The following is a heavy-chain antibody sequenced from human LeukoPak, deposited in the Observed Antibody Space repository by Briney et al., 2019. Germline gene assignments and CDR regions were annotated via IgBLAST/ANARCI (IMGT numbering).Heavy chain of an antibody. CDR3: ARPSYYYDSSGYYY. Sequence: PGGSLRLSCAASGFTFSSYWMSWIRQAPGKGLEWVANIKQDGSEKYYVDSVKGRFTISRDNAKNSLYLQMNSLRAEDTAVYYCARPSYYYDSSGYYYWGQGTLVTVS. V-gene: IGHV3-7*01. J-gene: IGHJ4*02. CDR1: GFTFSSYW. D-gene: IGHD3-22*01. CDR2: IKQDGSEK.